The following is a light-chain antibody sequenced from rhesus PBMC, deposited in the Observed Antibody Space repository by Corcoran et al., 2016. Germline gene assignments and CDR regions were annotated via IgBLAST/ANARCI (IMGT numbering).Light chain of an antibody. CDR1: QGISTW. CDR2: KAS. V-gene: IGKV1-22*01. CDR3: QQYSSRPYS. Sequence: DIQMTQSPPSLSASVGDTVTITCRASQGISTWLAWYQKKPGKAPKVLIPKASSLKNGVPSRFSGSGSGTGFTLTISSLQSEDFGTYYCQQYSSRPYSFGQGTKIDIK. J-gene: IGKJ2*01.